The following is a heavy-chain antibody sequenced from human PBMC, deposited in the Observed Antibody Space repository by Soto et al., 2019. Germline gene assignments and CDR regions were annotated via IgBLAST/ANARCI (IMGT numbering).Heavy chain of an antibody. V-gene: IGHV4-31*03. CDR2: IYYSGST. CDR1: GGSISSGGYY. D-gene: IGHD6-13*01. J-gene: IGHJ5*02. CDR3: ASAPSTSIAAAGTGWFDP. Sequence: QVQLQESGPGLVKPSQTLFLTCTVSGGSISSGGYYSSWSRQHPGMGLAWIGCIYYSGSTYYNPSLTSRVTISVDTYKNHFSLKLSSVTAADTAVYYCASAPSTSIAAAGTGWFDPWGQGTLVTVSS.